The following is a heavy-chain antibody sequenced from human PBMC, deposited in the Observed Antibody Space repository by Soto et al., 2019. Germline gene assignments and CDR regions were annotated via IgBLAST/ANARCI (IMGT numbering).Heavy chain of an antibody. V-gene: IGHV4-34*01. CDR3: VRTSFLYYDILTGYYTPFDY. J-gene: IGHJ4*02. CDR1: GGSFSGYY. D-gene: IGHD3-9*01. CDR2: INHSGST. Sequence: SETLSLTCAVYGGSFSGYYWSRIRQPPGKGLEWIGEINHSGSTNYNPSLKSRVTISVDTSKNQFSLKLSSVTAADTAVYYCVRTSFLYYDILTGYYTPFDYWGQGTLVTVSS.